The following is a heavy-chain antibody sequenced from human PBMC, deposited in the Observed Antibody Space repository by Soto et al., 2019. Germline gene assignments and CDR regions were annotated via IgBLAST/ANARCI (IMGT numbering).Heavy chain of an antibody. CDR2: IYYSGST. J-gene: IGHJ6*02. D-gene: IGHD3-10*01. CDR1: GGSISSSSYY. V-gene: IGHV4-39*07. Sequence: PSETLSLTCTVSGGSISSSSYYWGWIRQPPGKGLEWIGSIYYSGSTYYNPSLKSRVTISVDTSKNQFSLKLSSVTAADTAVYYCARFGGGMDVWGQGTTVTVSS. CDR3: ARFGGGMDV.